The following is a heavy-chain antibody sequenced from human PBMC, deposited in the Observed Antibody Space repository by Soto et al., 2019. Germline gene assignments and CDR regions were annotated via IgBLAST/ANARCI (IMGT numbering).Heavy chain of an antibody. CDR1: GFTFSDYY. CDR2: ISSSDTII. V-gene: IGHV3-11*01. CDR3: ARDLGYYDSSGYFDY. D-gene: IGHD3-22*01. J-gene: IGHJ4*02. Sequence: GGSLRLSCAASGFTFSDYYMSWIRQAPGKGLEWVSYISSSDTIISYADSVKGRFTISRDNAKNSLHLQMNSLRAEDTAVYYCARDLGYYDSSGYFDYWGQGTLVTVSS.